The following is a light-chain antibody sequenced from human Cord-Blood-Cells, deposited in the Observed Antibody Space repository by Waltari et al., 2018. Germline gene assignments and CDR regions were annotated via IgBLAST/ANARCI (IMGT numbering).Light chain of an antibody. V-gene: IGLV1-44*01. CDR2: SNS. CDR1: SSNIGSNT. J-gene: IGLJ3*02. CDR3: AAWDDSLNGGV. Sequence: QSVLTQPPSASGTPGQRVTISCSGSSSNIGSNTVNWYQQLPGTAPTLLIYSNSPRPSGVPDRFAGSKSGTSASLAISGLQSEDEADYYCAAWDDSLNGGVFGGGTKLTVL.